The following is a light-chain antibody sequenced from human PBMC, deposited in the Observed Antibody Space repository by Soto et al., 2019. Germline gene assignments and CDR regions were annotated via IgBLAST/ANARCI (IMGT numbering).Light chain of an antibody. CDR1: QSVSRY. CDR3: QQYGSSPGT. V-gene: IGKV3-11*01. J-gene: IGKJ1*01. Sequence: EIVLTQSPATLSLSPGERATLSCRARQSVSRYLAWYQQKPGQAPRLLIYDTSNRATGIPARFSGSGSGTDFTLTISSLEPEDFAIYFCQQYGSSPGTFGQGTKVEI. CDR2: DTS.